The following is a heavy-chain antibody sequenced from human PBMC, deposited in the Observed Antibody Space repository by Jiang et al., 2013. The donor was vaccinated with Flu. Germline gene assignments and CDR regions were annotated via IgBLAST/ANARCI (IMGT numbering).Heavy chain of an antibody. D-gene: IGHD5-18*01. CDR1: GYTFTYYL. CDR3: VRSGYSSGYVGYFDF. V-gene: IGHV1-3*01. J-gene: IGHJ4*02. Sequence: SGAEVKRPWTSVKVSCQASGYTFTYYLIHWVRQAPGQRLEWMGWINAGTGNIGYSEKFQGRVTFTRDTSASAAYMELSSLRSEDTAVYYCVRSGYSSGYVGYFDFWGQGPWSPSP. CDR2: INAGTGNI.